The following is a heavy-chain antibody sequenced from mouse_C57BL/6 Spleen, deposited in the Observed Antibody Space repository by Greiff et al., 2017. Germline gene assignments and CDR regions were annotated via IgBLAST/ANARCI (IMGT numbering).Heavy chain of an antibody. CDR2: INPNNGGT. V-gene: IGHV1-18*01. D-gene: IGHD2-4*01. CDR1: GYTFTDYN. Sequence: EVQLQQSGPELVKPGASVKIPCKASGYTFTDYNMDWVKQSHGKSLEWIGDINPNNGGTIYNQKFKGKATVTVDKSSSTAYMELRSLPSEDTAVYYCARPSFYYDYDCAMDYWGQGTSVTVSS. J-gene: IGHJ4*01. CDR3: ARPSFYYDYDCAMDY.